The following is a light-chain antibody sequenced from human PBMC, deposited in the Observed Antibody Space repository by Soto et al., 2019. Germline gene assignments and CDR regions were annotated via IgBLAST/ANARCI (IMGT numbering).Light chain of an antibody. CDR2: GIS. Sequence: VMTQSPATLSVSPGERATLSCRASQSVTSNYLAWYQQKPGQAPRLLIYGISTRATGVPDRFSGSGSGTDFTLTISRLEPEDFAVYYCQQYTDWPLTFGQGTKVDIK. V-gene: IGKV3-20*01. CDR3: QQYTDWPLT. J-gene: IGKJ1*01. CDR1: QSVTSNY.